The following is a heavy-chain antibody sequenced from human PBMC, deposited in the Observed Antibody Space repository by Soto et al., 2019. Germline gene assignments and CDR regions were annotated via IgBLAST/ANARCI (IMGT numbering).Heavy chain of an antibody. CDR2: INTNTGNP. D-gene: IGHD3-22*01. V-gene: IGHV7-4-1*01. CDR1: GYTFTSYA. J-gene: IGHJ6*02. Sequence: ASVKVSCKASGYTFTSYAMNWVRQAPGQGLEWMGWINTNTGNPTYAQGFTGRFVFSLDTSVSTAYLQICSLKAEDTAVYYCARDDPAYYYDSSGPPPGYYYGMDVWGQGTTVTVSS. CDR3: ARDDPAYYYDSSGPPPGYYYGMDV.